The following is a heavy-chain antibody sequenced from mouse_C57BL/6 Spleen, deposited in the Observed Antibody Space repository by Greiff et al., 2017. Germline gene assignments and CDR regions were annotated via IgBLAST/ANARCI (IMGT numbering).Heavy chain of an antibody. CDR2: INPSSGYT. CDR1: GYTFTSYW. Sequence: VQLQQSGPELAKPGASVTLSCKASGYTFTSYWMHWVKQRPGQGLEWIGYINPSSGYTKYNQKSKDKATLTAYKSSSTASMQLSSLTYEHSAVYYCARGGNYDYLFAYWGQGTLVTVSA. V-gene: IGHV1-7*01. D-gene: IGHD2-4*01. CDR3: ARGGNYDYLFAY. J-gene: IGHJ3*01.